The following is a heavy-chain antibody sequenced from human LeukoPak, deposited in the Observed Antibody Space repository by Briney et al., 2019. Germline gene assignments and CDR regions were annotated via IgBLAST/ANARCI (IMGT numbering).Heavy chain of an antibody. CDR1: GGSFSGYY. Sequence: SETLSLTCAVYGGSFSGYYWSWIRQPPGKGLEWIGEINHSGSTNYNPSLKSRVTISVDTSKKQFSLKLTSVTAADTAVYYCASDASDYYGRSGYYFPFDYWGQGILVTVSS. CDR3: ASDASDYYGRSGYYFPFDY. V-gene: IGHV4-34*01. CDR2: INHSGST. J-gene: IGHJ4*02. D-gene: IGHD3-22*01.